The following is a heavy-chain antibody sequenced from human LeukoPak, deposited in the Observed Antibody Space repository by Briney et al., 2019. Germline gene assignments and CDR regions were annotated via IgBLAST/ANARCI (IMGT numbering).Heavy chain of an antibody. J-gene: IGHJ5*02. CDR2: ISTSGTTI. Sequence: GGSLRLSCAASGFTFSDYYMSWIRQAPGKGLEWVSYISTSGTTIYYAASVKGRFTISRDNAKHSLYLQMNSLRAEDTAVNYCARDHTYYGSGSPWGAWGQGNLVTVSS. CDR1: GFTFSDYY. CDR3: ARDHTYYGSGSPWGA. D-gene: IGHD3-10*01. V-gene: IGHV3-11*04.